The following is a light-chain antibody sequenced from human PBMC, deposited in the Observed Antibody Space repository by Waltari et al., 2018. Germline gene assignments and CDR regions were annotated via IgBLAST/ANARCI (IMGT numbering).Light chain of an antibody. CDR2: GAS. Sequence: EIVLTQSPGTLSLSPGERATLSCRATQSVSSSSLAWYQLRPRQAPRLLVFGASSRATGIPDRFNGSGSGTDFTLTISSLQSEDFAVYYCQQYNNWPGTFGPGTKVDIK. V-gene: IGKV3-20*01. CDR3: QQYNNWPGT. CDR1: QSVSSSS. J-gene: IGKJ3*01.